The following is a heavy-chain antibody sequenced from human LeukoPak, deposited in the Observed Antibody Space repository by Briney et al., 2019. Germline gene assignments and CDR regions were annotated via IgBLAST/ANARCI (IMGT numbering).Heavy chain of an antibody. V-gene: IGHV1-69*06. Sequence: SVKVSCKASGGTFSRNDISWVRQAPGQGLEWMGGIMPLFGTAKNAQKFQGRVTITADKSTSTAYMELSSLRAEDTAVYYCAKGGAYSSSWYWDWFDPWGQGTLVTVSS. CDR2: IMPLFGTA. D-gene: IGHD6-13*01. J-gene: IGHJ5*02. CDR1: GGTFSRND. CDR3: AKGGAYSSSWYWDWFDP.